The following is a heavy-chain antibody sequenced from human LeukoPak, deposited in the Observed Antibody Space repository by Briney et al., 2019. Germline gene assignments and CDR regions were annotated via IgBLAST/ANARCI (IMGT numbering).Heavy chain of an antibody. V-gene: IGHV3-7*01. Sequence: GGSLRLSCAASGFTFSGYWMSWVRQAPGEGLEWVASIKQDGSEENHVDSVKGRFTISRDNAKNSLYLQMNSLRAEDTAVYYCARVRGTRYFDLWGRGTLVTVSS. D-gene: IGHD1-26*01. CDR2: IKQDGSEE. J-gene: IGHJ2*01. CDR1: GFTFSGYW. CDR3: ARVRGTRYFDL.